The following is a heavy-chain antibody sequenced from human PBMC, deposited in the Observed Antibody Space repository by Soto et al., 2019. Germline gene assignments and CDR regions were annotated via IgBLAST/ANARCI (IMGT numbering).Heavy chain of an antibody. D-gene: IGHD4-17*01. V-gene: IGHV3-66*01. J-gene: IGHJ3*01. CDR1: GFSVSINF. CDR3: AGDSTDGDFVDAFDV. Sequence: ELQLVESGGGLVQPGGSLRLPCAASGFSVSINFVDWGRQAPGKGLEWVSVIYSGGTTHYANSVKGRFTISRDTSKNTLYLQMNSLRVEDTAVYYCAGDSTDGDFVDAFDVWGQGTMVTVSS. CDR2: IYSGGTT.